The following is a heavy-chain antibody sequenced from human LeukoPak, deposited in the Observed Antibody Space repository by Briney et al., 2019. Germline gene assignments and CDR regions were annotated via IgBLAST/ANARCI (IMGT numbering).Heavy chain of an antibody. CDR2: IWYDGSNK. J-gene: IGHJ3*02. V-gene: IGHV3-33*06. CDR3: AKGLDYGAGNAFDI. D-gene: IGHD4-17*01. CDR1: GFTFSSYG. Sequence: GRSLILSCAASGFTFSSYGMHWVRQAPGKGLEWVAVIWYDGSNKYYADSVKGRFTISRDNSKNTLYLQMNSLRAEDTAVYYCAKGLDYGAGNAFDIWGQGTMVTVSS.